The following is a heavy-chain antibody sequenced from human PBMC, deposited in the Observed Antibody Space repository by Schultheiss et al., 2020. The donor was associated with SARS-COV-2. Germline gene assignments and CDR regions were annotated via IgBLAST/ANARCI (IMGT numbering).Heavy chain of an antibody. CDR3: ARARPKAGEVDY. CDR1: GFSPSTSGMC. V-gene: IGHV2-70*11. D-gene: IGHD3-10*01. Sequence: SGPTLVKPTQTLTLTCTFSGFSPSTSGMCVNWIRQPPGKALEWLARIDWDDDKYYSTSLKTRLTISKDTSKNQVVLTMTNMDPVDTATYYCARARPKAGEVDYWGQGTLVTVSS. CDR2: IDWDDDK. J-gene: IGHJ4*02.